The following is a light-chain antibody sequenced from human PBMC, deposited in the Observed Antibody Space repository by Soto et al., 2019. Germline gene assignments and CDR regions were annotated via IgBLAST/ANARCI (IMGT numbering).Light chain of an antibody. CDR1: QSLLHSNGYNY. J-gene: IGKJ3*01. CDR2: LGS. Sequence: DIVMTQSPLSLPVTPGEPASISCRSSQSLLHSNGYNYLDWYLQKPGQSPQLLIYLGSNRDSGVPERFSVNVSGTDFTLKIIRVEADDVGVYYCMQALQTPGFGPGTKVDIK. V-gene: IGKV2-28*01. CDR3: MQALQTPG.